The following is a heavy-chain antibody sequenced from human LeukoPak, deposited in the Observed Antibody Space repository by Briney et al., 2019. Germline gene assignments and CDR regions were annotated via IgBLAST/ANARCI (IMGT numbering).Heavy chain of an antibody. J-gene: IGHJ4*02. V-gene: IGHV3-23*01. CDR1: GFXFSSYS. CDR3: AKDVRIVVVSAAGGFDS. Sequence: GGSLRLSCAASGFXFSSYSISWVRQAPGKGLEWVSAISGSGINTYYADSVKGRFTISRDNSKNTLHLQMNSLRAEDTAVYYCAKDVRIVVVSAAGGFDSWGQGNLVTVSS. D-gene: IGHD2-2*01. CDR2: ISGSGINT.